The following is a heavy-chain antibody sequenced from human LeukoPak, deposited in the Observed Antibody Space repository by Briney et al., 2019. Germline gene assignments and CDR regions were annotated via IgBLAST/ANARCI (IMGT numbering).Heavy chain of an antibody. D-gene: IGHD3-10*01. CDR2: LSATGGST. CDR1: GFSFSSSG. Sequence: PGGSLRLSCAASGFSFSSSGMTWVRQAPGKGLEWVSSLSATGGSTYYADSVKGRFTISRDNSKSTLYLQMNSLRVEDTAIYYCAKLQYYFDSGSPPFFDYWGQGTLVTVSS. J-gene: IGHJ4*02. CDR3: AKLQYYFDSGSPPFFDY. V-gene: IGHV3-23*01.